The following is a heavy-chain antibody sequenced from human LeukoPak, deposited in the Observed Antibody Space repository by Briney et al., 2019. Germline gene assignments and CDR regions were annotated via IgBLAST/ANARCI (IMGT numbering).Heavy chain of an antibody. CDR1: GFTFSSYA. J-gene: IGHJ4*02. V-gene: IGHV3-23*01. CDR3: ATDFWGSFDY. Sequence: PGGSLRLSCAASGFTFSSYAMTWVRQAPGKGLEWVSAISGSGADTYYADSVRGRFSISRDNSKNTLYLQMNSLRAEDTAVYYCATDFWGSFDYWGQGTLVTVSS. D-gene: IGHD7-27*01. CDR2: ISGSGADT.